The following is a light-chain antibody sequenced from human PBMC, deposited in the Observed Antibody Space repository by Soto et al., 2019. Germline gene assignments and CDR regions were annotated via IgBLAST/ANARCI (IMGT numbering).Light chain of an antibody. CDR1: QSVSIY. J-gene: IGKJ4*01. V-gene: IGKV1-39*01. CDR2: SAS. Sequence: DIQMTQSPSSLSACVGDRVTITCRASQSVSIYLNWYQQKPGRGPSLLMYSASTLQSGVPSRFSGSGSGTEFTLTISSLQPEDFATYFCQQGYSTPQTFGGATKVDIK. CDR3: QQGYSTPQT.